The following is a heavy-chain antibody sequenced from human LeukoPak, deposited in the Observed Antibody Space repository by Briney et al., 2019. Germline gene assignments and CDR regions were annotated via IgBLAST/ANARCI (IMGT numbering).Heavy chain of an antibody. D-gene: IGHD2-21*01. Sequence: ASVRVSCKASGYTFTNYGISWVRQAPGQGLEWIGWISADNGNTKYAQKFQGRVTMTRDTSTSTAYMELRSLRSDDTAVYYCVRGGIPHQFRSYFDYWGQGILVTVSS. CDR3: VRGGIPHQFRSYFDY. CDR2: ISADNGNT. CDR1: GYTFTNYG. J-gene: IGHJ4*02. V-gene: IGHV1-18*01.